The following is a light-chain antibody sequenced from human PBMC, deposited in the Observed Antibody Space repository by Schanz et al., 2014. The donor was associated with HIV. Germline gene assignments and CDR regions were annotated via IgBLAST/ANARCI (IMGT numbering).Light chain of an antibody. CDR2: GAS. V-gene: IGKV3-15*01. Sequence: EIMMTQSPGTLSVSPGERAVLSCRASQSVSSSYLAWYQQKPGQAPRLLIYGASTRATGIPARFSGSGSGTEFTLTISRLQSEDFAVYYCQQYNNWPRTFGQGTKVEIK. CDR1: QSVSSSY. CDR3: QQYNNWPRT. J-gene: IGKJ1*01.